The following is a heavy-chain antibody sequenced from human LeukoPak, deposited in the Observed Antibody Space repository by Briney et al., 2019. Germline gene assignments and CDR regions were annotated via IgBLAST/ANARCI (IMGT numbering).Heavy chain of an antibody. V-gene: IGHV3-21*01. CDR2: ISTSSSYI. CDR1: GFTFSSYG. J-gene: IGHJ4*02. D-gene: IGHD1-1*01. CDR3: ARGVWNDEGLDS. Sequence: GGSLRLSCAASGFTFSSYGMSWVRQAPGKGLEWVSSISTSSSYIYYADSVKGRFTISRDNAKNSVYLQMNSLRAEDTAVYYCARGVWNDEGLDSWGQGTLVIVSS.